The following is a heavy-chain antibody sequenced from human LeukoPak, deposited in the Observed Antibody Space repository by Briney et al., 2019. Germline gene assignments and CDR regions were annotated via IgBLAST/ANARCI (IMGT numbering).Heavy chain of an antibody. D-gene: IGHD6-19*01. J-gene: IGHJ4*02. CDR3: ARDRSAGGRSGWILYFDY. Sequence: KPGGSLRLSCAASGFTFSCYSMNWVRQAPGKGLEWVSSISSSSSYIYYADSVKGRFTISRDNAKNSLYLQMNSLRAEDTAVYYCARDRSAGGRSGWILYFDYWGQGTLVTVSS. V-gene: IGHV3-21*01. CDR1: GFTFSCYS. CDR2: ISSSSSYI.